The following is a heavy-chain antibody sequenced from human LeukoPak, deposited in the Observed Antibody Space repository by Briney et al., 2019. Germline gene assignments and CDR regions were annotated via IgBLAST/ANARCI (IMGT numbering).Heavy chain of an antibody. CDR2: INPKSGGT. CDR1: VYTFTGYY. J-gene: IGHJ5*02. D-gene: IGHD2-2*01. Sequence: ASVRVSFKGSVYTFTGYYMHWGRQTPGQGVVWVGWINPKSGGTNYAQKFQGRDTMTRDTSIHTAYMELSRLRSDDTAVYYCAREEYGFDPWGQGTLVTVSS. CDR3: AREEYGFDP. V-gene: IGHV1-2*02.